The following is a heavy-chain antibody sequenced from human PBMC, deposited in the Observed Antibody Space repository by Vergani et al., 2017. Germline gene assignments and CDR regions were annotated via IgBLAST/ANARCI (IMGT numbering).Heavy chain of an antibody. Sequence: EVQLLESGGGLVQPGGSLRLSCAASVFTSSSYAMSWVRQAPGKGLEWVSVISGSVGSTYYADPVKGRFTISRDNSKNTLYLQRNSLRAEDTPVYYCAKDRSSSGYANAFYIWGQGTIVTVSS. D-gene: IGHD3-22*01. J-gene: IGHJ3*02. V-gene: IGHV3-23*01. CDR2: ISGSVGST. CDR3: AKDRSSSGYANAFYI. CDR1: VFTSSSYA.